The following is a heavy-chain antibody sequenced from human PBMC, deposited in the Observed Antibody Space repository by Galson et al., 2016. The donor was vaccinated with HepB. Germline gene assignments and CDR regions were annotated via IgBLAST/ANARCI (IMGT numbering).Heavy chain of an antibody. CDR1: GYTFASFG. V-gene: IGHV1-18*01. CDR3: ARDWDYHPDY. D-gene: IGHD1-7*01. CDR2: ISGYNSNT. J-gene: IGHJ4*02. Sequence: SVKVSCKASGYTFASFGISWMRQAPGQGLEWMGGISGYNSNTFYAQNLQGRVTVTADTSTSTAYMELGSLTSDDTAVYYCARDWDYHPDYWGQGTLVTVSS.